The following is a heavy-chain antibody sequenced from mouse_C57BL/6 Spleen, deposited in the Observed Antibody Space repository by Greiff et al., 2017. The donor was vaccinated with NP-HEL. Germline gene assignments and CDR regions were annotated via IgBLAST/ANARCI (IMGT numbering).Heavy chain of an antibody. CDR2: INPYNGGT. Sequence: VQLQQSGPVLVKPGASVKMSCKASGYTFTDYYMNWVKQSHGKSLEWIGVINPYNGGTSYNQKFKSKATLTVDKSSSTAYMELNSLTSEDSAVYYCARGTTAYFDYWGQGTTLTVSS. J-gene: IGHJ2*01. V-gene: IGHV1-19*01. CDR1: GYTFTDYY. D-gene: IGHD1-2*01. CDR3: ARGTTAYFDY.